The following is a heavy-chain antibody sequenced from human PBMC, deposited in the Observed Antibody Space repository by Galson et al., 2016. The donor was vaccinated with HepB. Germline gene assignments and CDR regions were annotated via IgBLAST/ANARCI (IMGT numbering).Heavy chain of an antibody. CDR2: ISAYNGHT. Sequence: SVKVSCKASGYTFTSYGISWVRQAPGQGLEWMGWISAYNGHTNYAQSLQGRVTLTTDTSTSLSYMELRSLRSDDTAVYYCARDLRHYDSGGYDDTFDIWGQGTMVTVSS. CDR3: ARDLRHYDSGGYDDTFDI. CDR1: GYTFTSYG. V-gene: IGHV1-18*01. D-gene: IGHD3-22*01. J-gene: IGHJ3*02.